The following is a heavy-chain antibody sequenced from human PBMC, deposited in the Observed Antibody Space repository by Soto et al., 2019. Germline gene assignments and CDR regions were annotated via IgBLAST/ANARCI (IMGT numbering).Heavy chain of an antibody. D-gene: IGHD5-18*01. CDR2: MNPNSGNT. Sequence: QVQLVQSGAEVKKPGASVKVSCKASGYTFTSYDINWVRQATGQGLEWMGWMNPNSGNTGYAQKFQGRVTMTRNTSISTAYMELSSLRSEDTAVYYCARGGYSYGQTDDAFDIWGQGTMVTVSS. CDR1: GYTFTSYD. V-gene: IGHV1-8*01. J-gene: IGHJ3*02. CDR3: ARGGYSYGQTDDAFDI.